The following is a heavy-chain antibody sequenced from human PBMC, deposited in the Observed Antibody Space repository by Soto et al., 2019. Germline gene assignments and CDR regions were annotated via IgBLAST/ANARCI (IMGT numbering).Heavy chain of an antibody. CDR2: IYYSGST. CDR1: GGSIRGHG. V-gene: IGHV4-59*11. D-gene: IGHD6-6*01. Sequence: PSQTLSLTCTVAGGSIRGHGWSWILQPPGKGLEWIGYIYYSGSTSYNPSLKSRVTISVDTSKNQFSLKLSSVTAADTAVYYCARGRSIAARHRDNKSNEGPYYSDYWGKGTLVTVSS. CDR3: ARGRSIAARHRDNKSNEGPYYSDY. J-gene: IGHJ4*02.